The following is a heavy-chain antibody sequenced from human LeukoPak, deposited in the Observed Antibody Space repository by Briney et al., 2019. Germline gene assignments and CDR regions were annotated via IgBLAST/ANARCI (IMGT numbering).Heavy chain of an antibody. CDR1: GGSISSYY. J-gene: IGHJ4*02. CDR2: IFTSGST. Sequence: SETLSLTCTVSGGSISSYYWSWIRQPAGKGLEWIGHIFTSGSTNYNPSLKSRVTISVDKSKNQFSLKLISVTAADTAVYYCARFDGSSWSYYFDYWGQGTLVTVSS. CDR3: ARFDGSSWSYYFDY. V-gene: IGHV4-4*07. D-gene: IGHD6-13*01.